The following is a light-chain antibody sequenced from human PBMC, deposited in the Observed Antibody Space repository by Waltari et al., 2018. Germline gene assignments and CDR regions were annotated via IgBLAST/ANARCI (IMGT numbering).Light chain of an antibody. CDR3: CSFAGTSWV. J-gene: IGLJ3*02. CDR1: SYDVGGYNY. CDR2: DVS. V-gene: IGLV2-11*01. Sequence: QSALTQPRSVSGSPRQSVTISCTGTSYDVGGYNYVSWYQQYPGKAPKVMIYDVSKRPSGVTDRFSGSKSGNTASLTISGLQAEDEADYYCCSFAGTSWVFGGGTKVTVL.